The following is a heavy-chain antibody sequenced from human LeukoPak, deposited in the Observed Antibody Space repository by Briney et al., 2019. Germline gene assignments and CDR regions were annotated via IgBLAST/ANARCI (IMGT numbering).Heavy chain of an antibody. Sequence: GGSLRLSCAASGFTFSTYEMNWVSQAPGKGLEWVSYISSSGSTIYYAGSVKGRFTISRDTAKNLLYLQMNSLRAEDTAVYHCATDRPVYWGQRTMVTDSS. CDR1: GFTFSTYE. V-gene: IGHV3-48*03. CDR3: ATDRPVY. CDR2: ISSSGSTI. J-gene: IGHJ4*02.